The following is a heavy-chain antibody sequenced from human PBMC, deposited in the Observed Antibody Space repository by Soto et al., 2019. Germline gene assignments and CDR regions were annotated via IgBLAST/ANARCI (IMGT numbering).Heavy chain of an antibody. D-gene: IGHD3-22*01. J-gene: IGHJ5*02. V-gene: IGHV3-21*01. CDR2: ISSSSSYI. Sequence: GESLKISCAASGFTFSSYSMNWVRQAPGKGLEWVSSISSSSSYIYYADSVKGRFTISRDNAKNSLYLQMNSLRAEDTAVYYCARDRDYYDSSDLRWFDPWGQGTLVTVSS. CDR3: ARDRDYYDSSDLRWFDP. CDR1: GFTFSSYS.